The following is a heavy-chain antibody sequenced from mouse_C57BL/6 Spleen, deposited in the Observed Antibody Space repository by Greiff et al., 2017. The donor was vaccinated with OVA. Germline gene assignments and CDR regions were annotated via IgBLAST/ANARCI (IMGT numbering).Heavy chain of an antibody. CDR2: IDPETGGT. J-gene: IGHJ3*01. CDR1: GYTFTDYE. CDR3: TRDPVRLLIFAY. V-gene: IGHV1-15*01. D-gene: IGHD2-14*01. Sequence: VQLQQSGAELVRPGASVTLSCKASGYTFTDYEMHWVKQTPVHGLEWIGAIDPETGGTAYNQKFKGKAILTADKSSSTAYMELRSLTSEDSAVYYCTRDPVRLLIFAYWGQGTLVTVSA.